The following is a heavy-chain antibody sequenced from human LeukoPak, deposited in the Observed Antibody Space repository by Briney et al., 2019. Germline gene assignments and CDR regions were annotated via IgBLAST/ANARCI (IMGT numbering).Heavy chain of an antibody. D-gene: IGHD4-17*01. CDR2: ISGSGYTT. CDR3: AKSSGYGDYGYYYYYMDV. Sequence: LSGGSLRLSCATSGFTFNSYGMSWVRQAPGKGLEWVSAISGSGYTTYYADSVEDRFTISRDNSENTLYLQMNSLRAEDTAVYYCAKSSGYGDYGYYYYYMDVWGKGTTVTISS. CDR1: GFTFNSYG. J-gene: IGHJ6*03. V-gene: IGHV3-23*01.